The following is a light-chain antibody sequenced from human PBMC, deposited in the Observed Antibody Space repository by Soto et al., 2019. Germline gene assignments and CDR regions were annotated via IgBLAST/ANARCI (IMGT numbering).Light chain of an antibody. V-gene: IGKV3-11*01. CDR3: QQRHNWPPIT. CDR1: QSIATS. CDR2: DAS. J-gene: IGKJ4*01. Sequence: EVVLTQSPATLSLPPGERATLSCRASQSIATSLAWYQQRLGQAPRLLIYDASNRATGSPARFSGSGSGTDFILTISSVEPEDFAVYYCQQRHNWPPITFGGGTKVEIK.